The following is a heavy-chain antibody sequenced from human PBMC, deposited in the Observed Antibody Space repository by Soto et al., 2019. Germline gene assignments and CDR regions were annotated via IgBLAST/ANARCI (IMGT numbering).Heavy chain of an antibody. V-gene: IGHV3-30*18. D-gene: IGHD1-26*01. J-gene: IGHJ4*02. Sequence: QVHLVESGGGVVQPGRSLRLSCAASGFSFSTYGMHWVRQAPGKGLEWVAFISNDGSNKYYADSVKGRFTNSRDNSKNTLYLQMNSLRAEDTAVYYCAKGFGNYCAFDYWGQGTLVTVSS. CDR3: AKGFGNYCAFDY. CDR1: GFSFSTYG. CDR2: ISNDGSNK.